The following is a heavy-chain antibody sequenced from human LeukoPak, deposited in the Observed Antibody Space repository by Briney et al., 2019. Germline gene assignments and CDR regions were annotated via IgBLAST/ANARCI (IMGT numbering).Heavy chain of an antibody. Sequence: PSETLSLTCTVSGGSISSYYWSWIRHPPGKGLEWIGYIYYSGSTNYNPSLKSRVTISVDTSKNQCSLKLNSVTVADTAVYYCGRGPGSYYFDFWGQGTLVAVSS. J-gene: IGHJ4*02. D-gene: IGHD1-26*01. CDR3: GRGPGSYYFDF. CDR1: GGSISSYY. CDR2: IYYSGST. V-gene: IGHV4-59*12.